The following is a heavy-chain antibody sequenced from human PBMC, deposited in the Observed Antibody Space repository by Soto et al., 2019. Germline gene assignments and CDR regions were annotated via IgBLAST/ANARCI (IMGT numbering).Heavy chain of an antibody. CDR3: ARRHSTWYAVVY. Sequence: TSETLSLTCAVSGGSISSGGYSWSWIRQPPGKGLEWIGYMYHSGSTYYSPSFQGQVTISADKSTSTAYLQWSSLKASDTAMYYCARRHSTWYAVVYWGQGTLVTVSS. V-gene: IGHV4-30-2*01. CDR2: MYHSGST. CDR1: GGSISSGGYS. D-gene: IGHD6-13*01. J-gene: IGHJ4*02.